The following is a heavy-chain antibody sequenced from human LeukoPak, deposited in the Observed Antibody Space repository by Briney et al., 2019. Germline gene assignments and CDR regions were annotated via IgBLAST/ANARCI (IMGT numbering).Heavy chain of an antibody. D-gene: IGHD2-15*01. CDR3: ARGGGTATRYNWFDP. J-gene: IGHJ5*02. V-gene: IGHV4-31*03. Sequence: PSETLSLTCTVSGGSISSGGYYWSWIRQHPGKGLEWIGYIYYSGSTYYNPSLKSRVTISVDTSKNQFSLKLSSVTAADTAVYYCARGGGTATRYNWFDPWGQGTLVTVSS. CDR1: GGSISSGGYY. CDR2: IYYSGST.